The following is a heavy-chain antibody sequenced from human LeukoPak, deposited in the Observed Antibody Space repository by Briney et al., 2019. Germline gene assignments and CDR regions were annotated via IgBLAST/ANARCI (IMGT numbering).Heavy chain of an antibody. D-gene: IGHD4-17*01. Sequence: PGGSLRLSCVVSGFTVSGDYISWSRQAPGKGLEWVSVLYYGVSTFYKDSVKGRFTTSGDNFNNTVYLQMNSLRAEDTAVYYCARGRQNYGDYPYWGQGTLVTVSS. V-gene: IGHV3-53*01. J-gene: IGHJ4*02. CDR3: ARGRQNYGDYPY. CDR2: LYYGVST. CDR1: GFTVSGDY.